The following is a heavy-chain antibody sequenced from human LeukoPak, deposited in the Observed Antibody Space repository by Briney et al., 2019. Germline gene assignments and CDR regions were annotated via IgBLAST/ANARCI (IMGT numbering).Heavy chain of an antibody. CDR2: ISGSGTYT. Sequence: GGTLRLSCAASGFTFSSHGMNWVRQAPGKGLEWVSVISGSGTYTYCADSVKGRFTISRDNAKNSVYLQMTSLRAEDTALYYCAKDATAVPGTVYMDVWGKGTTVTISS. V-gene: IGHV3-23*01. CDR1: GFTFSSHG. J-gene: IGHJ6*03. CDR3: AKDATAVPGTVYMDV. D-gene: IGHD2-2*01.